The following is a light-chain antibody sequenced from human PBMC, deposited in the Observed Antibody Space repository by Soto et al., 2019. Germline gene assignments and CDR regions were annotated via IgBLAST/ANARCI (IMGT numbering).Light chain of an antibody. J-gene: IGKJ1*01. V-gene: IGKV3-20*01. Sequence: EIVLTQSPGTLSLSPGERATLSCRASQSVSSSYLAWYQQKPGQAPRPLIYGASSRAIGILDRFSGSGSGTDFTLTISRLEPEDFAVYYCQQYGSSPWTFGQGTKVDIK. CDR3: QQYGSSPWT. CDR2: GAS. CDR1: QSVSSSY.